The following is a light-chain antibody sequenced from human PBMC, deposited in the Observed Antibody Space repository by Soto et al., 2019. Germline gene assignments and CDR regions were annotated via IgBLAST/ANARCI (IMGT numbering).Light chain of an antibody. V-gene: IGLV2-8*01. CDR2: EVS. CDR1: SSDFGGYNY. Sequence: QSALTQPPSASGSPGQSVTISCTGTSSDFGGYNYVSWYQQHPGKAPKLMIYEVSKRPSGVPDRFSGSKSGNTASLTVSGLQAEDEADYYCSSYAGSNRRVFGTGTKLTVL. CDR3: SSYAGSNRRV. J-gene: IGLJ1*01.